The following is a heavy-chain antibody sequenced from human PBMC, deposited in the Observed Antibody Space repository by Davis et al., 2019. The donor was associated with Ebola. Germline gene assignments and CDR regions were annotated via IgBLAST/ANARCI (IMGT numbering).Heavy chain of an antibody. D-gene: IGHD3-22*01. CDR1: GGSISSSSYY. CDR3: AREDGYHYYGMDV. V-gene: IGHV4-39*07. Sequence: MPSETLSLTCTVSGGSISSSSYYWGWIRQPPGKGLEWIGSIYYSGSTYYNPSLKSRVTISVDTSKNQFSLKLSSVTAADTAVYYCAREDGYHYYGMDVWGQGTTVTVSS. J-gene: IGHJ6*02. CDR2: IYYSGST.